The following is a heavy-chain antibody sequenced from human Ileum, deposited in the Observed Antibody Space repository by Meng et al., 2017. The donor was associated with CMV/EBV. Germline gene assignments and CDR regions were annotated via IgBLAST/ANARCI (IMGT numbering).Heavy chain of an antibody. V-gene: IGHV1-46*01. D-gene: IGHD1-26*01. J-gene: IGHJ5*02. CDR3: ARRFLLGWFDP. CDR2: INPNTGGT. CDR1: GYTFTSYF. Sequence: ASVKVSCKTSGYTFTSYFLHWVRQAPGQGLEWMGLINPNTGGTTYAQKFQGRVTMTRDTSTSTVYMNMNSLRSDDTAVYYCARRFLLGWFDPWGQGTLVTVSS.